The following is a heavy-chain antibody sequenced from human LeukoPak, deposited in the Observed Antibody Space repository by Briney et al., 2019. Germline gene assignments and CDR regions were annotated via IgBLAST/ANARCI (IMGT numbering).Heavy chain of an antibody. V-gene: IGHV3-23*01. J-gene: IGHJ4*01. D-gene: IGHD2-21*02. Sequence: GGSLRLSCAASGFSFSSYVMSWVRQAPGKGLEWVSAISGSGGSTYYADSVKGRFTISRDNSKNTLYLQMNSLRAEDTAVYYCANGGGLTASFYHWGQGTLVTVSS. CDR3: ANGGGLTASFYH. CDR2: ISGSGGST. CDR1: GFSFSSYV.